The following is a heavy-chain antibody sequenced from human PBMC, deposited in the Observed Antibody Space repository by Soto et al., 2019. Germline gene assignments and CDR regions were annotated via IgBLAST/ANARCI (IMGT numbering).Heavy chain of an antibody. D-gene: IGHD4-17*01. J-gene: IGHJ4*02. CDR2: IYYSGST. Sequence: SETLSLTCTVSGGSISSYYWSWIRQPPGKGLEWIGYIYYSGSTNYSPSLKSRVTISVDTSKNQFSLKLSSVTAADTAVYYCASTLIHDYGDYGPLGYWGQGTLVTVSS. CDR3: ASTLIHDYGDYGPLGY. V-gene: IGHV4-59*01. CDR1: GGSISSYY.